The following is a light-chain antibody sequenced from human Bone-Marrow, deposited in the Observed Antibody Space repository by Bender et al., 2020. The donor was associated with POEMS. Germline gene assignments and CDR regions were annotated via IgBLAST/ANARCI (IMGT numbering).Light chain of an antibody. CDR3: SSYTSSSTDV. Sequence: QSALTQPASVSGSPGQSITISCTGTSSDIGSFNLVSWYQQLPGKAPQLIIYEVTKRPSGVSNRFSASKSGNTASLTISGLQAADEADYYCSSYTSSSTDVFGTGTKVTVL. CDR1: SSDIGSFNL. J-gene: IGLJ1*01. CDR2: EVT. V-gene: IGLV2-14*02.